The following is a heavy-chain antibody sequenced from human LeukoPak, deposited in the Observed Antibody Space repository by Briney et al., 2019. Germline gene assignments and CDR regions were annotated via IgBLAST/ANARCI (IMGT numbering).Heavy chain of an antibody. CDR3: ARNPAPILAAADSDDAFDI. CDR2: IKQDGSEK. D-gene: IGHD6-13*01. Sequence: PGGSLRLSCAASGFTFSSYWMSWVRQAPGKGLEWVANIKQDGSEKYYVDSVKGRFTISRDNAKNSLYLQMNSLRAEDTAVYYCARNPAPILAAADSDDAFDIWGQGTMVTVSS. J-gene: IGHJ3*02. V-gene: IGHV3-7*03. CDR1: GFTFSSYW.